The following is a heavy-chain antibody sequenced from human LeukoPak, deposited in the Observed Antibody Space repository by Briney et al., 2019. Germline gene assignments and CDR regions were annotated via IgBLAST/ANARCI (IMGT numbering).Heavy chain of an antibody. CDR1: GGSISSSSYY. CDR3: ARTPNWSGYSLYFQH. Sequence: SETLSLTCTVSGGSISSSSYYWGWIRQPPGKGLEWIGSIYYSGSTYYNPSLKSRVTISVDTSKNQFSLKLSSVTAADTAVYYCARTPNWSGYSLYFQHWGQGTLVTVSS. D-gene: IGHD3-3*01. J-gene: IGHJ1*01. CDR2: IYYSGST. V-gene: IGHV4-39*01.